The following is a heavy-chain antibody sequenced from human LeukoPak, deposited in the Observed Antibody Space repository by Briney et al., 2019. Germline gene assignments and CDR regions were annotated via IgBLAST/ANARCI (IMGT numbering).Heavy chain of an antibody. V-gene: IGHV3-30*03. D-gene: IGHD4-11*01. CDR1: GFSFNNYG. Sequence: GGSLRLSCAASGFSFNNYGMHWVRQAPGKGLEWVAAISNDGNKKYYADSVKGRFSISRDNSKNTLYVQMHSLRPEDTAVYYCTSLYTWGQGTMVIVSS. J-gene: IGHJ3*01. CDR2: ISNDGNKK. CDR3: TSLYT.